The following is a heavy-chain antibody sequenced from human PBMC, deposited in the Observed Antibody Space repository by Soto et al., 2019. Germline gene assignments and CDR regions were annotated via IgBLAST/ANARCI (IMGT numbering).Heavy chain of an antibody. CDR1: GYTFTNYG. V-gene: IGHV1-18*01. CDR3: TRSSSGPPPDVFGI. CDR2: ISAYNGNT. D-gene: IGHD6-19*01. J-gene: IGHJ3*02. Sequence: QVQLVQSGAEVKKPGASVKVSCKASGYTFTNYGISWVRQAPGQGLEWMGWISAYNGNTNYAPKLQGIVTMTTDPSTSTAYMELRSLRSDDTAVYYCTRSSSGPPPDVFGIWGQGTMVTVSS.